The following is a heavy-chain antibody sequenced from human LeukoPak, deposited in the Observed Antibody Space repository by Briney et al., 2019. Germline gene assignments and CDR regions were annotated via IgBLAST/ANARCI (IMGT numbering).Heavy chain of an antibody. Sequence: GGSLRLSCAASGFTFSSYSMNWARQAPGKGLEWVSSISSSSSYIYYADSVKGRFTISRDNAKNSLYLQMNSLRAEDTAVYYCARDRGATKGYYYYGMDVWGQGTTVTVSS. CDR1: GFTFSSYS. CDR2: ISSSSSYI. V-gene: IGHV3-21*01. J-gene: IGHJ6*02. CDR3: ARDRGATKGYYYYGMDV. D-gene: IGHD1-26*01.